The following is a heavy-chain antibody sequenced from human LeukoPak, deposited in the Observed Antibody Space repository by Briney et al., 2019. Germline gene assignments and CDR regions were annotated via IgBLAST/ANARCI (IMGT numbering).Heavy chain of an antibody. Sequence: RGSLRLSCAASGFTFSSYEMNWVRQAPGKGLEWVSYISSSGSTIYYADSVKGRFTISRDNAKNSLYLQMNSLRAEDTAVYYCARDDTVIHFDYWGQGTLVTVSS. J-gene: IGHJ4*02. CDR3: ARDDTVIHFDY. V-gene: IGHV3-48*03. CDR1: GFTFSSYE. CDR2: ISSSGSTI. D-gene: IGHD3-16*02.